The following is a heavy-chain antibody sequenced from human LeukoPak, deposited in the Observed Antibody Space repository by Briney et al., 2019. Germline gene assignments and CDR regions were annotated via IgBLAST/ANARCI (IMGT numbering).Heavy chain of an antibody. J-gene: IGHJ4*02. CDR3: ARSFTPSFDY. Sequence: PSETLSLTCAVYGGSFSGYYWSWIRQPPGKGLEWIGEINHSGSTNYNPSLKSRVTISVYTSKNQFSLKLSSVTTADTAVYYCARSFTPSFDYWGQGTLVTVSS. V-gene: IGHV4-34*01. CDR2: INHSGST. CDR1: GGSFSGYY.